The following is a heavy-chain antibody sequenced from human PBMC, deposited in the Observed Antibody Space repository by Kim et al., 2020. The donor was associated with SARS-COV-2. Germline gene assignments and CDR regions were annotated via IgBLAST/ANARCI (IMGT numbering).Heavy chain of an antibody. V-gene: IGHV1-46*01. CDR1: GYTFTSYY. Sequence: ASVKVSCKASGYTFTSYYMHWVRQAPGQGLEWMGIINPSGGSTSYAQKFQGRVTMTRDTTTSTVYMELSSLRSEYTAVYYCARDYYDSSGDDAFDIWGQGTIVTGSS. CDR2: INPSGGST. CDR3: ARDYYDSSGDDAFDI. J-gene: IGHJ3*02. D-gene: IGHD3-22*01.